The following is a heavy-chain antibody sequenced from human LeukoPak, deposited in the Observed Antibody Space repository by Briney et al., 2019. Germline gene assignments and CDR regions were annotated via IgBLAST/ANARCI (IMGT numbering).Heavy chain of an antibody. CDR3: AGLDPHYQELAYEY. Sequence: SETLSLTCTVSGGSLSSYYCSWTRQPPGKGLEWIGYIYESGSTNYNPALKGRVTISVETSKKQFSLNLSSVTAAETAVYYWAGLDPHYQELAYEYWGQGTLVSVSS. CDR2: IYESGST. J-gene: IGHJ4*02. D-gene: IGHD1-7*01. V-gene: IGHV4-59*01. CDR1: GGSLSSYY.